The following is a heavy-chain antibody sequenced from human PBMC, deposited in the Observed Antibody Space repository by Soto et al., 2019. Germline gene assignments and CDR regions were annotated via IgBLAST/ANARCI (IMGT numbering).Heavy chain of an antibody. CDR2: INPSGGST. CDR3: ARGGVERYFDWLPNMYYFDY. V-gene: IGHV1-46*01. D-gene: IGHD3-9*01. CDR1: GYTFTSYY. Sequence: QVQLVQSGAEVKKPGASVKVSCKASGYTFTSYYMHWVRQAPGQGLEWMGIINPSGGSTSYAQKFQGRVTMTRDTSTSTVYMELSSLRSEDTAVYYCARGGVERYFDWLPNMYYFDYWGQGTLVTVSS. J-gene: IGHJ4*02.